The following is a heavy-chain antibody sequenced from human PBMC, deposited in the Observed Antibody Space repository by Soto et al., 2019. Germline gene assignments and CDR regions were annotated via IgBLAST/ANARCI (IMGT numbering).Heavy chain of an antibody. J-gene: IGHJ6*03. Sequence: GGSLRLSCAASGFTFSSYGMHWVRQAPGKGLEWVAVIWYDGSNKYYADSVKGRFTISRDNSKNTLYLQMNSLRAEDTAVYYCARGARLGGYYYYYMDVWGKGTTVTAP. CDR3: ARGARLGGYYYYYMDV. V-gene: IGHV3-33*01. D-gene: IGHD3-16*01. CDR2: IWYDGSNK. CDR1: GFTFSSYG.